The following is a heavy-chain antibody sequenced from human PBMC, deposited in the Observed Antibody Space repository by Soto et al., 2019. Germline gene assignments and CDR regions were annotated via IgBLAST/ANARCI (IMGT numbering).Heavy chain of an antibody. CDR1: GYTFTSYA. Sequence: QVQLVQSGAEVKKPGASVKVSCKASGYTFTSYAMHWVRQAPGRRLEWMGWINAGNGNTKYSQKFQGRVTITRDTSASTAYMELSSLRSEDTAVFYCARGNSVWQLVLNYWGQGTLVTVSS. CDR3: ARGNSVWQLVLNY. V-gene: IGHV1-3*01. CDR2: INAGNGNT. J-gene: IGHJ4*02. D-gene: IGHD6-6*01.